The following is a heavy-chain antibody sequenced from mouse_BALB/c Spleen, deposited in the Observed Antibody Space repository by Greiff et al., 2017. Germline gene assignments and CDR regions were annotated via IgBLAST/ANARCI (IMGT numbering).Heavy chain of an antibody. V-gene: IGHV5-6-5*01. CDR2: ISSGGST. D-gene: IGHD1-1*01. Sequence: EVKLMESGGGLVKPGGSLKLSCAASGFTFSSYAMSWVRQTPEKRLEWVASISSGGSTYYPACVKGRFTISRDNARNIMYLQMRSLRSEDTAMYYYAGGAYYCSSSSFAYWGQGTLVTVSA. CDR1: GFTFSSYA. CDR3: AGGAYYCSSSSFAY. J-gene: IGHJ3*01.